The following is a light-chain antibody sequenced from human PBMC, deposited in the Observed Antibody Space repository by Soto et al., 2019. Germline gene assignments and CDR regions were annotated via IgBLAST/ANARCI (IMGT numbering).Light chain of an antibody. CDR2: GAS. J-gene: IGKJ4*01. V-gene: IGKV3-20*01. Sequence: VFTQSPGTLSLSPGERPTLSCNARQSVSSSYLSWYQQKPGQAPRLLIYGASTRATGIPDRFSGSGSGTDFSLTISRLESEDFAVYYCQKYGSSPLTFGGGTKVDIK. CDR3: QKYGSSPLT. CDR1: QSVSSSY.